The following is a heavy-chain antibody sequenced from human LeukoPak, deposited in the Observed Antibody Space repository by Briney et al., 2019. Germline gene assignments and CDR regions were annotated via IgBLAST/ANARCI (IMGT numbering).Heavy chain of an antibody. CDR3: AKGGRFGGNSYFDY. J-gene: IGHJ4*02. CDR2: ISGSGGST. D-gene: IGHD4-23*01. Sequence: GGSLRLSCTASGFTYSSYAINWVRQAPGKGLEWVSGISGSGGSTFYADSVKGRFTISRDNSKNTVSLQMKNVRAEDTAVYYRAKGGRFGGNSYFDYWGQGTLVTVSS. V-gene: IGHV3-23*01. CDR1: GFTYSSYA.